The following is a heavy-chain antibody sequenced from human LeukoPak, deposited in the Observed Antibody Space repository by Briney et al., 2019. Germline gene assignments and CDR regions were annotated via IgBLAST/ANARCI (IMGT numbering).Heavy chain of an antibody. V-gene: IGHV4-31*03. CDR3: SSNYYGSGSYRSWDY. Sequence: SETLSLTCTVSGGSISSGDHYWNWIRQHPGKGLEWIGYIYYSGSAYYNPSLKSRVTISIDTSKNQFSLKLSSVTAADTAVYYCSSNYYGSGSYRSWDYWGRGTLVTVSS. J-gene: IGHJ4*02. D-gene: IGHD3-10*01. CDR1: GGSISSGDHY. CDR2: IYYSGSA.